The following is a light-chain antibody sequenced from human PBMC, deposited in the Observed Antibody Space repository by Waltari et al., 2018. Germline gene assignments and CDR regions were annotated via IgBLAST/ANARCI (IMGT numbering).Light chain of an antibody. J-gene: IGKJ4*01. CDR1: QYIRNY. CDR2: AAS. CDR3: QQIYHTPRPS. Sequence: DIQVTQSPSSLSASVGDDVTIPCRTSQYIRNYVNWYQQKPGRAPRLLIYAASRLESGVPSRFSGSGVGTDFTLHITSLQPDDFATYYCQQIYHTPRPSFGGGTKVEIK. V-gene: IGKV1-39*01.